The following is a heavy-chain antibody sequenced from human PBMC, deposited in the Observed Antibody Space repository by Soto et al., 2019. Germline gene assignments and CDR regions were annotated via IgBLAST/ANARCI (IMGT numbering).Heavy chain of an antibody. CDR1: GGSFSGYY. Sequence: SETLSLTCAVYGGSFSGYYWSWIRQPPGKGLEWIGEINHSGSTNYNPSLKSRVTISVDTSKNQFSLKLSSVTAADTAVYYCARGYLSLTILQIHYYYGMDVWGQGTTVTVSS. J-gene: IGHJ6*02. CDR2: INHSGST. CDR3: ARGYLSLTILQIHYYYGMDV. V-gene: IGHV4-34*01. D-gene: IGHD3-3*01.